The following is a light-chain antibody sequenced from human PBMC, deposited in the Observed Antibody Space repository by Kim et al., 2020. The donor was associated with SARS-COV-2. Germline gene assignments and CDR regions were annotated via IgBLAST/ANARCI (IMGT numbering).Light chain of an antibody. J-gene: IGKJ5*01. CDR2: KAS. CDR1: QRISYW. V-gene: IGKV1-5*03. Sequence: ASVGDRVTIPCRASQRISYWLAWYQQKPGKAPNLLIYKASNLQSGVPSRFSGSESGTDFTLTISGLQPDDFATYYFQQYDTYPVTFGQGTRLWIK. CDR3: QQYDTYPVT.